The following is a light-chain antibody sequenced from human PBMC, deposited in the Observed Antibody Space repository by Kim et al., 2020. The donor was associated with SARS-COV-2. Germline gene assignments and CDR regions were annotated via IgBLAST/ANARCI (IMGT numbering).Light chain of an antibody. CDR3: NSRDSSGNHHV. CDR1: SLRSYY. CDR2: GKN. V-gene: IGLV3-19*01. Sequence: ALGQTVRITCQGDSLRSYYASWYQQKPGQAPVLVIYGKNNRPSGIPDRFSGSSSGNTASLTITGAQAEDEADYYCNSRDSSGNHHVFGTGPRSPS. J-gene: IGLJ1*01.